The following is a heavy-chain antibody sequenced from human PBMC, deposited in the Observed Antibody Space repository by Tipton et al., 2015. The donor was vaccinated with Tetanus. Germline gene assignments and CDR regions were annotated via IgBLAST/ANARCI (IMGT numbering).Heavy chain of an antibody. J-gene: IGHJ5*01. Sequence: SLRLSCAGSGFSFRDFGMNWVRQAPGKGLEWVSYISYSSTSIYYADSFKGRFVVSRDNAKNSLYLQMNTLRDDDTAVYYCARRGEARANWFDSWCQGTLVTVSS. D-gene: IGHD2-21*01. CDR3: ARRGEARANWFDS. V-gene: IGHV3-48*02. CDR1: GFSFRDFG. CDR2: ISYSSTSI.